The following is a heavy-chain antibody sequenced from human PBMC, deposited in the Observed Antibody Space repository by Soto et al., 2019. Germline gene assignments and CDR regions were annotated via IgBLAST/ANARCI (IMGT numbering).Heavy chain of an antibody. J-gene: IGHJ4*02. CDR3: TKERAGTTFVFDS. D-gene: IGHD1-1*01. Sequence: EVQLVESGGGLVPPGRSLRLSCAASGFTFDIFGMHWIRQAPGKGLEWVAGISWNNGGIAYADSVKGRFTISRDNTKNSLFLQLNSLRTEDTAFYYCTKERAGTTFVFDSLGLGTLVTVSS. CDR2: ISWNNGGI. CDR1: GFTFDIFG. V-gene: IGHV3-9*01.